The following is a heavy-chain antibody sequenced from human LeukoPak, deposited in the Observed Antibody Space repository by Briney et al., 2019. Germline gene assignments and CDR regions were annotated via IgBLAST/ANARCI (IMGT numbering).Heavy chain of an antibody. CDR2: INPNSGGT. Sequence: GASVKVSCKASGYTFTSYYMHWVRQAPGQGLEWMGWINPNSGGTNYAQKFRGRVTMTRDTSISTAYMELSRLRSDDTAVYYCARGDTRGAGSYYYYYYMDVWGKGTTVTVSS. CDR3: ARGDTRGAGSYYYYYYMDV. D-gene: IGHD1-14*01. J-gene: IGHJ6*03. CDR1: GYTFTSYY. V-gene: IGHV1-2*02.